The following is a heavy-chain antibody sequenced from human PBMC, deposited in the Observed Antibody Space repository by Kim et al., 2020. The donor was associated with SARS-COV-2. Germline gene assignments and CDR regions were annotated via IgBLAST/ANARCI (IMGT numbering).Heavy chain of an antibody. CDR3: AKGGYSKGYCSGGSCSTANWFDP. J-gene: IGHJ5*02. Sequence: GGSLRLSCAASGFTFSSYAMSWVRQAPGKGLEWVSVIYSGGSSTYYADSVKGRFTISRDNSKNTLYLQMNSLRAEDTAVYYCAKGGYSKGYCSGGSCSTANWFDPWGQGTLVTVSS. CDR2: IYSGGSST. CDR1: GFTFSSYA. D-gene: IGHD2-15*01. V-gene: IGHV3-23*03.